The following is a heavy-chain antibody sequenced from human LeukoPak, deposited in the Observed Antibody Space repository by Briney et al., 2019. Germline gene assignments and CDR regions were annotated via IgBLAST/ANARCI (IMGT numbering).Heavy chain of an antibody. D-gene: IGHD5-18*01. CDR1: GYSFTSYW. CDR3: ARRGEAMDPFDY. CDR2: ICPGDSDT. Sequence: GESLKISCKDSGYSFTSYWIGWVRQMPGKGLEWMGIICPGDSDTRYSPSFQGQVTISADKSINTAYLQWSSLQASDTAIYYCARRGEAMDPFDYWGQGTLVTVSS. V-gene: IGHV5-51*01. J-gene: IGHJ4*02.